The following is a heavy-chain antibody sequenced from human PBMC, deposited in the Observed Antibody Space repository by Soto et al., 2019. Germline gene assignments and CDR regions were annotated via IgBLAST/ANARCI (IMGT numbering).Heavy chain of an antibody. CDR3: ARDAAVAGTNPDY. CDR2: IWYDGSNK. V-gene: IGHV3-33*01. D-gene: IGHD6-19*01. CDR1: GFTFSSYG. Sequence: QVQLVESGGGVVQPGRSLRLSCAASGFTFSSYGMHWVRQAPGKGLEWVAVIWYDGSNKYYADSVKGRFTISRDNSKNTRYMQMTRLSAEDTAVYYCARDAAVAGTNPDYWGQGTLVTVSS. J-gene: IGHJ4*02.